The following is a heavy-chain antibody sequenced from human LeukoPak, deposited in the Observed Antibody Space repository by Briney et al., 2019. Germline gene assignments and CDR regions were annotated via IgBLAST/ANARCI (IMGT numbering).Heavy chain of an antibody. CDR3: AQDISWFAFDI. D-gene: IGHD3-10*01. V-gene: IGHV3-23*01. CDR2: IGPGGDNK. J-gene: IGHJ3*02. CDR1: GFTFSSYS. Sequence: GGSLRLSCAASGFTFSSYSMNWVRQAPGKGLQWVSGIGPGGDNKYYADSLEGRFTISRDNSKNTVYLQMNSLRAEDTALYYCAQDISWFAFDIWGQGTMVTVSS.